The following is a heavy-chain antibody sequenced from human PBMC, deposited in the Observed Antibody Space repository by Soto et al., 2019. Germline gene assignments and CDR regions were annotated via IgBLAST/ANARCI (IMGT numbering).Heavy chain of an antibody. D-gene: IGHD5-18*01. CDR3: ARCGYSYGYGYYYYGMDV. V-gene: IGHV1-8*01. CDR2: MNPNSGNT. CDR1: GYTFTSYD. J-gene: IGHJ6*02. Sequence: ASVKVSCEASGYTFTSYDINWVRQATGQGLEWMGWMNPNSGNTGYAQKFQGRVTMTRNTSISTAYMELSSLRSEDTAVYYCARCGYSYGYGYYYYGMDVWGQGTTVTVSS.